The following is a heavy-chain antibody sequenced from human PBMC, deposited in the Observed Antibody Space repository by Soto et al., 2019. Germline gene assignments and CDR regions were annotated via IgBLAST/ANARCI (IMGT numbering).Heavy chain of an antibody. J-gene: IGHJ3*02. CDR2: ISAYNGNT. CDR3: AADRNYDSWSGQASLDAFDI. D-gene: IGHD3-3*01. Sequence: GASVKVSCKASGYTFTSYGISWVRQAPGQGLEWMGWISAYNGNTNYAQKLQGRVTMTTDTSTSTAYMELRSLRSEDTAVYYCAADRNYDSWSGQASLDAFDIWGQGTMVTVSS. CDR1: GYTFTSYG. V-gene: IGHV1-18*01.